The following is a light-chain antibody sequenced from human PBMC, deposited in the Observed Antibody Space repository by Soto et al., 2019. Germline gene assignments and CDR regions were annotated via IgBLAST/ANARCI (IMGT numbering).Light chain of an antibody. Sequence: QSALTQPPSVSGAPGQRVTISCTGSSSNIGAGYDVHWYQQIPGTAPKLLIYLNNNRPSGVPDRLSGSKSGTSASLAITGIQAEDEADYYCQSYDSSLSAWVFGGGTKLTVL. CDR2: LNN. CDR3: QSYDSSLSAWV. J-gene: IGLJ3*02. V-gene: IGLV1-40*01. CDR1: SSNIGAGYD.